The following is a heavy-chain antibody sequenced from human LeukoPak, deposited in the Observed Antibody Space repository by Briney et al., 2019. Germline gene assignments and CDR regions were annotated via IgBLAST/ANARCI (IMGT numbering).Heavy chain of an antibody. CDR1: GGSISSSSYY. V-gene: IGHV4-39*07. CDR2: IYFSGST. D-gene: IGHD2-21*02. J-gene: IGHJ4*02. Sequence: SETLSLTCTVSGGSISSSSYYWGWIRQPPGKGLEWIGSIYFSGSTNYNPSLKSRVTISVDTSKNQFSLKLSSVTAADTAVYYCARGGYCGGDCYFYYWGQGTLVTVSS. CDR3: ARGGYCGGDCYFYY.